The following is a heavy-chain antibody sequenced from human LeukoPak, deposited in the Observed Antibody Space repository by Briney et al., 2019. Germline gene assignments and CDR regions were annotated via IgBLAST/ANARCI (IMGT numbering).Heavy chain of an antibody. CDR2: IIPIFGTA. Sequence: GSSVKVSCKASGGTFSSYAISWVRQAPGQGLEWMGGIIPIFGTANYAQKFQGRVTITTDESTSTAYMELCSLRSEDTAVYYCARVYYDSSGYLYYFDYWGQGTLVTVSS. CDR3: ARVYYDSSGYLYYFDY. D-gene: IGHD3-22*01. V-gene: IGHV1-69*05. J-gene: IGHJ4*02. CDR1: GGTFSSYA.